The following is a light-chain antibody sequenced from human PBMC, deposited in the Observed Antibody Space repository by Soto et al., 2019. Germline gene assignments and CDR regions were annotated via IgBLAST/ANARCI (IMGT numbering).Light chain of an antibody. CDR2: EVS. V-gene: IGLV2-8*01. J-gene: IGLJ1*01. Sequence: QSALTQPRSVSGSPGQSVTISCTGTNSDVGTYNYVSWYQQHPGKAPKLMIYEVSERPSGVPDRFSGSKSSNTASLTVSGLQAEDEADYYCSSYAGSNNFVFGTGTKLTVL. CDR1: NSDVGTYNY. CDR3: SSYAGSNNFV.